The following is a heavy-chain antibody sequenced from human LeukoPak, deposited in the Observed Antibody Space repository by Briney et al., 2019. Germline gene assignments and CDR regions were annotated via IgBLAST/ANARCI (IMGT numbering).Heavy chain of an antibody. V-gene: IGHV4-59*01. Sequence: PSETLSLTCTVSGGSISSYYWSWIRQPPGKGLEWIGYIYYSGSTNYNPSLKSRVTISVDTSKNQFSLKLSSVTAADTAVYYCVRGGVVVGGDYFDYWGQGTLVTVSS. CDR3: VRGGVVVGGDYFDY. J-gene: IGHJ4*02. CDR2: IYYSGST. D-gene: IGHD2-15*01. CDR1: GGSISSYY.